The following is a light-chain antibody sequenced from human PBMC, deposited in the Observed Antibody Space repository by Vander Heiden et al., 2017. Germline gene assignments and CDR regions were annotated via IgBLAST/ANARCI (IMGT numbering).Light chain of an antibody. J-gene: IGLJ3*02. CDR2: DVT. CDR1: SSDVGAYDY. Sequence: QSALTQPRSVSGSPGQSVTISCSGTSSDVGAYDYVSWYQQHPGKAPKLLIYDVTKWPSGVPDRFPGSKSGNTATLTISGLLTEDEADYYCCSYAGSYTWVFGGGTKVTVL. CDR3: CSYAGSYTWV. V-gene: IGLV2-11*01.